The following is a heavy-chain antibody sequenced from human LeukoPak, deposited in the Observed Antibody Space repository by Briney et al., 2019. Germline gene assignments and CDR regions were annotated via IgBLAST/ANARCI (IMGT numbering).Heavy chain of an antibody. CDR1: GFTLSSYA. Sequence: GGSLRLSYAASGFTLSSYAMSWVRQAPGKGLEWVSAISGSGGSTYYADSVKGRFTISRDNSKNTLYLQMNSLRAEDTAVYYCAKAGGSGWNYFDYWGQGTLVTVSS. CDR2: ISGSGGST. J-gene: IGHJ4*02. V-gene: IGHV3-23*01. D-gene: IGHD6-19*01. CDR3: AKAGGSGWNYFDY.